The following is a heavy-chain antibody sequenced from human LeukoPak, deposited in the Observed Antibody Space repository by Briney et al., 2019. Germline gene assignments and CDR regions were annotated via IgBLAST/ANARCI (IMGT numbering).Heavy chain of an antibody. CDR3: AKPHDSGWWMFDY. CDR1: GFTFNGNV. Sequence: GGSLRLSCAASGFTFNGNVMSWVRQAPGEGLEWVSAIIDDGSSTYYADSVKGRFSISRDNSKNTVYLQMNSLRAEDTAIYYCAKPHDSGWWMFDYWGQGTLVTVSS. V-gene: IGHV3-23*01. J-gene: IGHJ4*02. CDR2: IIDDGSST. D-gene: IGHD6-13*01.